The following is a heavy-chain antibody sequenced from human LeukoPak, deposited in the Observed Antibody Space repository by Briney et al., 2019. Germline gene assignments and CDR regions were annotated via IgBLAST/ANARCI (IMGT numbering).Heavy chain of an antibody. J-gene: IGHJ4*02. Sequence: ASVKVSCKASGYTFSGYYIHWVRQAPGQGLERMGWMNPNSGATNNAQKFQGRVTLSRDTSISTAYMELRKLRSDDTAVYYCARSGITTIPNFDYWGQGTLVTVSS. CDR3: ARSGITTIPNFDY. D-gene: IGHD1/OR15-1a*01. CDR2: MNPNSGAT. V-gene: IGHV1-2*02. CDR1: GYTFSGYY.